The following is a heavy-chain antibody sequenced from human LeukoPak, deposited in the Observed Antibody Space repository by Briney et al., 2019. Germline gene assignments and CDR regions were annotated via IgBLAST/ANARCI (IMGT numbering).Heavy chain of an antibody. Sequence: GESLKISCKGSGYSFTSYWIGWVRQMPGKGLEWMGIIYPGDSDTRYSPSFQGQVTISADKSISTAYLQWSSLKASDTAMYYCARTGNGYDSSGYYYEFDYWGQGTLVTVSS. D-gene: IGHD3-22*01. CDR3: ARTGNGYDSSGYYYEFDY. V-gene: IGHV5-51*01. CDR2: IYPGDSDT. J-gene: IGHJ4*02. CDR1: GYSFTSYW.